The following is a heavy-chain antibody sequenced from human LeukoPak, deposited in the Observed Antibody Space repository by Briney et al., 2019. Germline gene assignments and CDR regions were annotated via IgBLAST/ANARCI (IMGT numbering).Heavy chain of an antibody. CDR3: AREGRGSSWYYFNY. Sequence: SETLSLTCTVSGGSISSYYWSWIRQPAGKGLEWIGRIYTSGSTNYNPSLKSRVTMSVDTSKNQFSLKLSSVTAADTAVYYCAREGRGSSWYYFNYWGQGTLVTVSS. D-gene: IGHD6-13*01. J-gene: IGHJ4*02. CDR1: GGSISSYY. V-gene: IGHV4-4*07. CDR2: IYTSGST.